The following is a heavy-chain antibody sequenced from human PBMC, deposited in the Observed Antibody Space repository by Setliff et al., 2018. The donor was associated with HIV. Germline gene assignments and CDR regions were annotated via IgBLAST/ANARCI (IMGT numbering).Heavy chain of an antibody. CDR2: IYPGDSET. V-gene: IGHV5-51*01. Sequence: PGESLKISCRVSGYSFTSYWIAWVRQMPGRGLEWMGNIYPGDSETRYSPSFVGQVTFSVHKSVNTAYLQRRSLKASDTAMYYCARGGLYDSGGYYPPPAGRIDSWGPGTLVTVSS. CDR3: ARGGLYDSGGYYPPPAGRIDS. D-gene: IGHD3-22*01. J-gene: IGHJ4*02. CDR1: GYSFTSYW.